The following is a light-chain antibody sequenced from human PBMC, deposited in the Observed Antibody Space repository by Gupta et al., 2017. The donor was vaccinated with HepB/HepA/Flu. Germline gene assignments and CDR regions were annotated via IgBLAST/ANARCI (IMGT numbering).Light chain of an antibody. J-gene: IGKJ1*01. Sequence: DIERTQFTATLSPSIGDRVTITCLASDNVNRWLAWYQQKPGRAPKLLINQASNLENGVSSRFSGSGSGTEFTLTISSLQPDDFATYYCQHFPSYPCTFGQGTKVDVK. CDR3: QHFPSYPCT. CDR1: DNVNRW. V-gene: IGKV1-5*03. CDR2: QAS.